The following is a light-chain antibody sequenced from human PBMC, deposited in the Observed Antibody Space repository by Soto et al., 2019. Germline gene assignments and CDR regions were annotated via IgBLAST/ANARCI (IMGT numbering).Light chain of an antibody. CDR2: EVS. J-gene: IGLJ1*01. CDR3: SSYTSSSIDYV. CDR1: SSVVGGYNY. V-gene: IGLV2-14*01. Sequence: QSALTQPASVSGSPGQSITISCTGTSSVVGGYNYVSWYQQHPGKAPKLMIYEVSNRPSGVSNRFSGSKSGNTASLTISGLQAEDEADYYCSSYTSSSIDYVFGTGAKVTVL.